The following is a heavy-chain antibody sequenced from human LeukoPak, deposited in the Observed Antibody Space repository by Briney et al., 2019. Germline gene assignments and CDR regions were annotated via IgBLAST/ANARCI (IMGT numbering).Heavy chain of an antibody. Sequence: PSETLSLTCAVYGGSFSGYYWSWIRQPPGKGLEWIGEINHSGSTNYNPSLKSRGTISVDTSKNQFSLKLSSVTAADTAVYYCARGGLDIVVVPAAIHKVGYYYYMDVWGKGTTVTVSS. V-gene: IGHV4-34*01. D-gene: IGHD2-2*02. CDR1: GGSFSGYY. J-gene: IGHJ6*03. CDR2: INHSGST. CDR3: ARGGLDIVVVPAAIHKVGYYYYMDV.